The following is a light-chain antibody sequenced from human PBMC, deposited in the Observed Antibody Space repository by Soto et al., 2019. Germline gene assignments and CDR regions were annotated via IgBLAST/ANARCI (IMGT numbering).Light chain of an antibody. V-gene: IGLV2-11*01. J-gene: IGLJ1*01. CDR1: SRDVGGYNS. Sequence: QSVLTQPRSVSGSPGQSVTISCTGTSRDVGGYNSVSWYQQHPGKAPKLMIYDVSQRPSGVPDRFSGSNSGNTASLTISGLQPEDEADYFCCSYAGTYTYVFGTGTKLTVL. CDR2: DVS. CDR3: CSYAGTYTYV.